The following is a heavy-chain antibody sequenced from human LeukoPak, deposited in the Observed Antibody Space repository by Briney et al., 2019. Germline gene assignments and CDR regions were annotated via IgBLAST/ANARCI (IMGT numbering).Heavy chain of an antibody. CDR3: AKGTDDYVDY. D-gene: IGHD3-16*01. V-gene: IGHV3-23*01. J-gene: IGHJ4*02. Sequence: RAGGSLRLSCAASGFTFSSYAMSWVRQATGKGLVWVSGISGSGTYYADSVKGRFTISRDNSKNTLYLQMNSLRAEDTAVYYCAKGTDDYVDYWGQGTLVTVSS. CDR1: GFTFSSYA. CDR2: ISGSGT.